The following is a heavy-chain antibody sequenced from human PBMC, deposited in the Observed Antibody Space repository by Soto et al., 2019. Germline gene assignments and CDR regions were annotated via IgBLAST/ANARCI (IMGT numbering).Heavy chain of an antibody. D-gene: IGHD3-9*01. V-gene: IGHV1-2*02. CDR1: GYTITGYY. Sequence: ASVKVSCKAYGYTITGYYMHGVRQAPGQGLEWMGWINPNSGGTNYAQKFQGRVTMTRDTSISTAYMELSRLRSDDTAVYYCARNRILTGVGLNWFDPWGQGTLVTVSS. CDR3: ARNRILTGVGLNWFDP. CDR2: INPNSGGT. J-gene: IGHJ5*02.